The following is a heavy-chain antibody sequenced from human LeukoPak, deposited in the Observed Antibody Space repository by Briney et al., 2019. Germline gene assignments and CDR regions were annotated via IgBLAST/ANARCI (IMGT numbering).Heavy chain of an antibody. V-gene: IGHV1-18*01. D-gene: IGHD2-2*01. Sequence: ASVKVSCKASGYTFTSYGISWVRQAPGQGLEWMGWISAYNGNTNYAQKLQGRVTMTTDTSTSTAYMELRSLRSDDTAVYYCARVDCSSTSCYGFDYWGQGTLATVSS. J-gene: IGHJ4*02. CDR1: GYTFTSYG. CDR2: ISAYNGNT. CDR3: ARVDCSSTSCYGFDY.